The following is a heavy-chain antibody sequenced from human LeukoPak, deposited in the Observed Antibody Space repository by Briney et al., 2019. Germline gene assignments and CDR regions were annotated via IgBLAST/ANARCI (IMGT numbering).Heavy chain of an antibody. CDR1: GFTFNNAW. V-gene: IGHV3-15*01. Sequence: GGSLRLSCAASGFTFNNAWMTWVRQAPGKGLEWVGRIKRKADGGTTDYAAPVKGRFTISRDDSKNTLYLQMNSLKTEDTAVYYCTTEGEYGYNYHWGQGTLVTVSS. J-gene: IGHJ4*02. CDR3: TTEGEYGYNYH. CDR2: IKRKADGGTT. D-gene: IGHD5-24*01.